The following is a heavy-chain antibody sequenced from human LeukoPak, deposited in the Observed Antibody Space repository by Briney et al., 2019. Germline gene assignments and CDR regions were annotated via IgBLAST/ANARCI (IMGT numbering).Heavy chain of an antibody. CDR1: GFTFISYG. J-gene: IGHJ3*02. Sequence: PGGSLRLSCAASGFTFISYGMHWVRQAPGKGLEWVTFIRYDGSNKYYADSVKGRFIISRDNSKNTLYLQMNSLRAEDTAVYYCARDVGPWLVGDAFDIWGQGTMVTVSS. D-gene: IGHD6-19*01. V-gene: IGHV3-30*02. CDR3: ARDVGPWLVGDAFDI. CDR2: IRYDGSNK.